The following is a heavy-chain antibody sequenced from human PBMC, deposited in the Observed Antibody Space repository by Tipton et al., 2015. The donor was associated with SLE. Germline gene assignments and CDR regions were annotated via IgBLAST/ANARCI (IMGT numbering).Heavy chain of an antibody. CDR1: GFTFSNYA. CDR2: ISYDGFNE. CDR3: AKGAPGSTHFYGFDV. J-gene: IGHJ6*02. Sequence: RSLRLSCAASGFTFSNYAMHWVRQAPGKGLEWVALISYDGFNENYIDSVKGRFTISRDHSKKTVYLQMNSLRTEDTAVYYCAKGAPGSTHFYGFDVWGQGTTVTVSS. D-gene: IGHD2/OR15-2a*01. V-gene: IGHV3-30*18.